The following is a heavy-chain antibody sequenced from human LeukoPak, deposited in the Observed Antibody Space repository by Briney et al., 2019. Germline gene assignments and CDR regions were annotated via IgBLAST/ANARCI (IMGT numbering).Heavy chain of an antibody. CDR1: GFTFSSYT. Sequence: PGGSLRLSCAASGFTFSSYTMTWVRQAPGKGLEWLSYISNDSSNRYYTDSVKGRFTISRDNAKNSLFLQMNSLSAEGTAVYYCARGGSCTSTSCYIGPFDYLVRGSMVTVSS. CDR3: ARGGSCTSTSCYIGPFDY. V-gene: IGHV3-48*01. D-gene: IGHD2-2*02. CDR2: ISNDSSNR. J-gene: IGHJ4*02.